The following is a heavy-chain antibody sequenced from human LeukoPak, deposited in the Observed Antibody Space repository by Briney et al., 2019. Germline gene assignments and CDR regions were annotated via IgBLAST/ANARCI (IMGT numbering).Heavy chain of an antibody. Sequence: SETLSLTCILSGGSLSRSRYYWGWIRQPPGKGLEWIGSIYYSGSTYYNPSLKSRVTISVDSSKNQFSLKLSSVTAADTAVFYCATLFASSAGTFDIWGQGTMFTVSS. J-gene: IGHJ3*02. CDR1: GGSLSRSRYY. D-gene: IGHD2-2*01. CDR2: IYYSGST. V-gene: IGHV4-39*01. CDR3: ATLFASSAGTFDI.